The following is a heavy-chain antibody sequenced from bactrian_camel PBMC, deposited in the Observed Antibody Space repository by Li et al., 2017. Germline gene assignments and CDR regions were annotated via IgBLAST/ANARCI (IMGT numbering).Heavy chain of an antibody. Sequence: HGQLVESGGGSAQPGGSLRLSCGASGHTYSSNCMGWFRQAPGKEREGVAGVASDGSSRYVDSVKGRFTISLDSSKKQLYLQVDSLKVEDTAMYYCAVDRPVSWYTEGDCVKEMYNYWGQGTQV. CDR1: GHTYSSNC. V-gene: IGHV3S53*01. J-gene: IGHJ4*01. D-gene: IGHD1*01. CDR3: AVDRPVSWYTEGDCVKEMYNY. CDR2: VASDGSS.